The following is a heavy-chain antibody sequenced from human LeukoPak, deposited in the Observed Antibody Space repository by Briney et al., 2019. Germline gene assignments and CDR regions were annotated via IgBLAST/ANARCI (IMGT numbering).Heavy chain of an antibody. CDR1: GFTFSSYS. V-gene: IGHV3-21*04. J-gene: IGHJ4*02. CDR3: ARRAGAYSHPYDY. Sequence: GGSLRLSCAASGFTFSSYSVNWVRQAPGKGLEWVSSISSSSSYIYYADSVKGRFTISRDNSKNTLYLQMNSLRAEDTAVYYCARRAGAYSHPYDYWGQGTLVTVSS. D-gene: IGHD4/OR15-4a*01. CDR2: ISSSSSYI.